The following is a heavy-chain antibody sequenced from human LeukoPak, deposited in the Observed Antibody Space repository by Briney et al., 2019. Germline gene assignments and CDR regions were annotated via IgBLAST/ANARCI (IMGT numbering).Heavy chain of an antibody. Sequence: ASVKVSCKASGGTLSSYAISWVRQAPGQGLEWMGRIIPIFGTANYAQKFQGRVTITTDESTSTAYMELSSLRSEDTAVYYCARDPNGLYYFDYWGQGTLVTVSS. CDR1: GGTLSSYA. CDR2: IIPIFGTA. V-gene: IGHV1-69*05. J-gene: IGHJ4*02. CDR3: ARDPNGLYYFDY.